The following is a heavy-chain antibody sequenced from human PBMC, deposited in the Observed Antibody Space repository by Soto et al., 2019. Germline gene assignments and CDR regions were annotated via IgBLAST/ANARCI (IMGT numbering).Heavy chain of an antibody. V-gene: IGHV3-53*01. CDR3: ARGRVDYYGSGSYSQSDYYYYGMDV. D-gene: IGHD3-10*01. CDR1: GFTVSSNY. Sequence: GGSLRLSCAASGFTVSSNYMSWVRQAPGKGLEWVSVIYSGGSTYYADSVKGRFTISRDNSKNTLYLQMNSLRAEDTAVYYCARGRVDYYGSGSYSQSDYYYYGMDVWGQGTTVTVSS. CDR2: IYSGGST. J-gene: IGHJ6*02.